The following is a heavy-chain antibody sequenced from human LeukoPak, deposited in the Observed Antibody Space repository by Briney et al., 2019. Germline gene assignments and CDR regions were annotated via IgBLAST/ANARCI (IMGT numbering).Heavy chain of an antibody. CDR2: ISYDGSNK. J-gene: IGHJ6*03. CDR3: AREGITMVRGVIIKGYYYMDV. D-gene: IGHD3-10*01. Sequence: PGGSLRLSCAASGFTFSSYAMHWVRQAPGKGLEWVAVISYDGSNKYYADSVKGRFTISRDNSKNTLYLQMNSLRAEDTAVYYCAREGITMVRGVIIKGYYYMDVWGKGTTVTVSS. CDR1: GFTFSSYA. V-gene: IGHV3-30*04.